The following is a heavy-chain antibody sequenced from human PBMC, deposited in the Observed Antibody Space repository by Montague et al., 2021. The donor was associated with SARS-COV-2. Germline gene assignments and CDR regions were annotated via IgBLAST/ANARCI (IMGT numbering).Heavy chain of an antibody. D-gene: IGHD2-2*01. CDR3: ASARVVVPTTRNWFDP. V-gene: IGHV4-31*03. CDR2: IYYSGST. CDR1: GGSISSGCYY. J-gene: IGHJ5*02. Sequence: TLSLTCTVSGGSISSGCYYWSWIRQHPGKGLEWIGYIYYSGSTYYXPSLKSRLTMSVDTSKNRFSLKLSSVTAADTAMYYCASARVVVPTTRNWFDPWGQGTLVTVSS.